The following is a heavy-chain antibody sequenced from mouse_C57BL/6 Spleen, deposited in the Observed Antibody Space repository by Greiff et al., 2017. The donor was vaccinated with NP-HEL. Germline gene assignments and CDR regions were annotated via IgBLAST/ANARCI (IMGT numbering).Heavy chain of an antibody. CDR2: ISNGGGST. CDR3: ARHDGYFDY. V-gene: IGHV5-12*01. Sequence: EVKLQESGGGLVQPGGSLKLSCAASGFTFSDYYMYWVRQTPEKRLEWVAYISNGGGSTYYPDTVKGRFTISRDNAKNTLYLQMSRLKSEDTAMYYCARHDGYFDYWGQGTTLTVSS. CDR1: GFTFSDYY. J-gene: IGHJ2*01. D-gene: IGHD2-3*01.